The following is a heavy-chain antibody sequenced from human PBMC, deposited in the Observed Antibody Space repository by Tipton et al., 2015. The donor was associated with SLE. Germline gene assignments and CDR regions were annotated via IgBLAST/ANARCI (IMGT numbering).Heavy chain of an antibody. J-gene: IGHJ4*02. D-gene: IGHD3-10*01. CDR1: GGSFSGYY. V-gene: IGHV4-34*01. CDR2: INHSGST. CDR3: ASLRTEYYYGSGADY. Sequence: TLSLTCAVYGGSFSGYYWSWIRQPPGKGLEWIGEINHSGSTNYNPSLKSRVTISVDTSKNQFSLKLSSVTAADTAVYYCASLRTEYYYGSGADYWGQGTLVAVSS.